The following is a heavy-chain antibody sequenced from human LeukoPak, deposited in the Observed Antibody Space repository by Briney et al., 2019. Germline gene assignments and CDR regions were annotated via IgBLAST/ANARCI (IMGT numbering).Heavy chain of an antibody. J-gene: IGHJ4*02. CDR2: ISYDGSNK. V-gene: IGHV3-30-3*01. Sequence: GGSLRLSCAASGFTFSSYAMHWVRQAPGKGLEWVAVISYDGSNKYYADSVKGQFTISRDNSKNTLYLQMNSLRAEDTAVYYCASGTPRFLEWLLSEGVDYFDYWGQGTLVTVSS. CDR1: GFTFSSYA. D-gene: IGHD3-3*01. CDR3: ASGTPRFLEWLLSEGVDYFDY.